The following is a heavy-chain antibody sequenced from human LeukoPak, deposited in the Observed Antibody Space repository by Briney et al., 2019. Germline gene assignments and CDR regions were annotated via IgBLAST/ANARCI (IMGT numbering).Heavy chain of an antibody. D-gene: IGHD3-10*01. CDR1: GGSISSYY. CDR3: ARDQGYYNWFDP. Sequence: PSETLSLTCTVSGGSISSYYWSWIRQPPGKGLEWIGYTYYSGTTNYNPSLKSRVTLSVDTSKNQFSLILSSVTAADTAVYYCARDQGYYNWFDPWGHGTLVTVSS. CDR2: TYYSGTT. J-gene: IGHJ5*02. V-gene: IGHV4-59*01.